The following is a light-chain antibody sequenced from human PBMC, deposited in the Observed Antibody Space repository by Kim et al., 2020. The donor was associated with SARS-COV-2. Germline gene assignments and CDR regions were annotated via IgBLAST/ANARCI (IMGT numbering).Light chain of an antibody. CDR1: QSVPNS. Sequence: SPGERATPACRASQSVPNSCLAWYQQKPGQAPRLLIYDASTRATGIPTRFSGSGSGTDFILTISNLEPEDFAVYYCQQRAGWPRTFGQGTKVDIK. J-gene: IGKJ1*01. V-gene: IGKV3-11*01. CDR3: QQRAGWPRT. CDR2: DAS.